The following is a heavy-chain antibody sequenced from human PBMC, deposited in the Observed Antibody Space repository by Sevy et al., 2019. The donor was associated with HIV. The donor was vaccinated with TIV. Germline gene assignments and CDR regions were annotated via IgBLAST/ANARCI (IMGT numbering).Heavy chain of an antibody. D-gene: IGHD4-17*01. CDR3: VKGPHPAVTTSYGMDV. CDR1: GFTFKNFG. Sequence: GGSLRLSCAASGFTFKNFGMHWVRQAPGKGLEWVTFIRNDGSTKYYADSVRERFTISRDNSKRTLYLQMNSLRPADTAVYYCVKGPHPAVTTSYGMDVWGQGTTVTVSS. V-gene: IGHV3-30*02. CDR2: IRNDGSTK. J-gene: IGHJ6*02.